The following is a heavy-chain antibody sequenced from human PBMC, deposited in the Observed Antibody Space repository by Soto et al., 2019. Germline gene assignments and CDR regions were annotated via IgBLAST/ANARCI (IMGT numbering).Heavy chain of an antibody. CDR1: GFTFSSYA. D-gene: IGHD2-2*03. CDR3: ASGGYCSSTSCYGGMDV. CDR2: ISGSGGST. J-gene: IGHJ6*02. Sequence: EVQLLESGGGLVQPGGSLRLSCAASGFTFSSYALSWVRQAPGKGLEWVSAISGSGGSTHYADSVKGRFTISRDNSKNTLYLQMNSLRAEYTAVYYCASGGYCSSTSCYGGMDVWGQGTTVTVSS. V-gene: IGHV3-23*01.